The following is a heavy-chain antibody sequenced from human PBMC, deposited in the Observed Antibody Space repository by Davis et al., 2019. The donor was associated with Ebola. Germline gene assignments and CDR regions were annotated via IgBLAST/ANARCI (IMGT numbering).Heavy chain of an antibody. D-gene: IGHD3-22*01. J-gene: IGHJ3*02. V-gene: IGHV1-69*06. Sequence: AASVKVSCKASGYTFTSYGISWVRQAPGQGLEWMGGIIPLFGTTNYAQKFRGRVMITADKSTSTVYMELSSLRSEDTAVYYCARVGYYDSNHDAFDIWGQGTMVTVSS. CDR2: IIPLFGTT. CDR1: GYTFTSYG. CDR3: ARVGYYDSNHDAFDI.